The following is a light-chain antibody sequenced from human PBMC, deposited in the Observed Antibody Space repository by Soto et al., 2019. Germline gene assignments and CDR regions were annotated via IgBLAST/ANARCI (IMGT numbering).Light chain of an antibody. V-gene: IGKV3-11*01. CDR1: QSVSTF. CDR3: QQSYSNPIT. CDR2: NAS. Sequence: EIVLTQSPATLSLSPGERVILSCRASQSVSTFLAWFQQKPGQPPRLLIYNASNRTTGIPARFSGSGSGTDFTLTISSLQPEDFATYYCQQSYSNPITFGQGTRLEIK. J-gene: IGKJ5*01.